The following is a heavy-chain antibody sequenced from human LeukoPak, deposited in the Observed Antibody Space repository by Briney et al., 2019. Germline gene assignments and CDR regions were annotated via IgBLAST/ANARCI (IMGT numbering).Heavy chain of an antibody. Sequence: PGGSLRLSCAASGFTFSSYWMSWVRQAPGKGLEWVANIKQDGSEKYYVDSVKGRFTISRGNAKNSLYLQMNSLRAEDTAVYYCARANSGSYLDYWGQGTLVTVSS. V-gene: IGHV3-7*01. J-gene: IGHJ4*02. CDR1: GFTFSSYW. D-gene: IGHD1-26*01. CDR3: ARANSGSYLDY. CDR2: IKQDGSEK.